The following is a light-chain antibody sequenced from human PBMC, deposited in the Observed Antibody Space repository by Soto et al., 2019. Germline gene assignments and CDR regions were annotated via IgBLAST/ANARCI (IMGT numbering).Light chain of an antibody. CDR2: AAS. CDR3: HQYNNWPPIT. Sequence: EIVLTQSPDTLAVSPGEVATLSFWASQSVTSNLAWYQQKRGQAPRLLIYAASTRATGVPARFSGSGSGTEFTLTISSLQSEDFAVYYCHQYNNWPPITFGQGTRLEIK. V-gene: IGKV3D-15*01. J-gene: IGKJ5*01. CDR1: QSVTSN.